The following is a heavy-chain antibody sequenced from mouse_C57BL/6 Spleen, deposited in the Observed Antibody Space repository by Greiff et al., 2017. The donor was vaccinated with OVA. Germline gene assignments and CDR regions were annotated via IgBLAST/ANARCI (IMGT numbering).Heavy chain of an antibody. CDR3: AREGYSNFYFDY. Sequence: VQLQQSGAELVKPGASVKISCKASGYAFSSYWMNWVKQRPGKGLEWIGQIYPVDGDTNYNGKFKGKATLTADKSSSTAYMQLSSLTSEDSAVYFCAREGYSNFYFDYWGQGTTLTVSS. J-gene: IGHJ2*01. CDR2: IYPVDGDT. D-gene: IGHD2-5*01. CDR1: GYAFSSYW. V-gene: IGHV1-80*01.